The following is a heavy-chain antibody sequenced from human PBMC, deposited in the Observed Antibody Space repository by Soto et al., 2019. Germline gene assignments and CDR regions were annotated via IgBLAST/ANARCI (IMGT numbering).Heavy chain of an antibody. CDR2: IYYSGST. Sequence: SETLSLTCTVSGGSISSYYWSWIRQPPGKGLEWIGYIYYSGSTNYNPSLKSRVTISVDTSKNQFSLKLSSVTAADTAVYYCALSGGRDGYNFGFDYWGQGTLVTVSS. CDR3: ALSGGRDGYNFGFDY. J-gene: IGHJ4*02. V-gene: IGHV4-59*01. D-gene: IGHD5-12*01. CDR1: GGSISSYY.